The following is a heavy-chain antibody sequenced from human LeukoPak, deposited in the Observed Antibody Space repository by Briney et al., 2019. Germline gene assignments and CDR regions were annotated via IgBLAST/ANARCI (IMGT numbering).Heavy chain of an antibody. J-gene: IGHJ4*02. Sequence: SETLSLTCAVSGYSISSGYCWGWIRQPPGKGLEWIGSIYHSGSTYYNPSLKSRVTISVDTSKNQFSLKLSSVTAADTAVYYCARGTQNRWFGELLYDYWGQGTLVTVSS. D-gene: IGHD3-10*01. CDR2: IYHSGST. V-gene: IGHV4-38-2*01. CDR3: ARGTQNRWFGELLYDY. CDR1: GYSISSGYC.